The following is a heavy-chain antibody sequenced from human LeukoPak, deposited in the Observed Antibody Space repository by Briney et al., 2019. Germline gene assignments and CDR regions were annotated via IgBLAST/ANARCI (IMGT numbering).Heavy chain of an antibody. CDR2: IGYSVGST. J-gene: IGHJ4*01. CDR3: ATGIYSSGWSYFDY. CDR1: GFTFSSYA. Sequence: PGGSLRLSSAASGFTFSSYAMTWVRQAPGKGLEWVSVIGYSVGSTYYADSVQGRFTISRENSKKKLYLQMNSLGAEDTAVYYCATGIYSSGWSYFDYWGHGTMVTVSS. D-gene: IGHD6-19*01. V-gene: IGHV3-23*01.